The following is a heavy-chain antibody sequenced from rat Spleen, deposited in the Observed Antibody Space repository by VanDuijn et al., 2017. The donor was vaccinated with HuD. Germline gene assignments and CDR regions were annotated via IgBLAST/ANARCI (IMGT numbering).Heavy chain of an antibody. CDR1: GFSLTDYN. Sequence: QVQLKESGPGLVQPSQTLSLSCTVAGFSLTDYNVHWVRQPPGKGLEWMGVIWNTGGTRYNSAPKSRLTISKDTSKSQVFLKMSSLQTEDTVTYYCARDWSYNSGFDYWGQGVMVTVSS. V-gene: IGHV2-41*01. J-gene: IGHJ2*01. D-gene: IGHD4-3*01. CDR3: ARDWSYNSGFDY. CDR2: IWNTGGT.